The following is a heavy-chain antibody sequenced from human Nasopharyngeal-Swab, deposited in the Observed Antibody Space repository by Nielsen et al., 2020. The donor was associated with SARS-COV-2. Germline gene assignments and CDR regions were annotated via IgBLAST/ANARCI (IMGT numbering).Heavy chain of an antibody. CDR3: VKHQGSSSDQ. Sequence: GESLKISCAASGFSVSSDYMSWVRQAPGKGLVWVSRVNQDGSRTDYADSVRGRFTISRDNAKNTLYLQMNSLRVEDTAVYYCVKHQGSSSDQWGQGTLVTISS. CDR1: GFSVSSDY. CDR2: VNQDGSRT. J-gene: IGHJ4*02. V-gene: IGHV3-74*01.